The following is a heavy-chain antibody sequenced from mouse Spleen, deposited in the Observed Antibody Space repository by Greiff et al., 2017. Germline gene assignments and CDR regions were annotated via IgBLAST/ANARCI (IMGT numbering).Heavy chain of an antibody. V-gene: IGHV1-54*01. CDR2: INPGSGGT. CDR1: GYAFTNYL. J-gene: IGHJ2*01. D-gene: IGHD2-1*01. Sequence: VQLQQPGAELVKPGTSVKVSCKASGYAFTNYLIEWVKQRPGQGLEWIGVINPGSGGTNYNEKFKGKATLTADKSSSTAYMQLSSLTSEDSAVYFCATTLYGNYGGWGQGTTLTVSS. CDR3: ATTLYGNYGG.